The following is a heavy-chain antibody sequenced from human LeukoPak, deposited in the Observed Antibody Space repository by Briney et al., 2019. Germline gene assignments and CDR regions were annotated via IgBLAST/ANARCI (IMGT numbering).Heavy chain of an antibody. CDR3: ARDLIAARPFDY. V-gene: IGHV3-21*01. Sequence: GGSLRLSCAASGFTFSSYSMNWVRQAPGKGLEWVSSISSSSSYIYYADSVKGRFTISRDNAKNSLYLQMNSLRAEDTAVYYCARDLIAARPFDYWGQGTLVTGSS. CDR2: ISSSSSYI. J-gene: IGHJ4*02. CDR1: GFTFSSYS. D-gene: IGHD6-6*01.